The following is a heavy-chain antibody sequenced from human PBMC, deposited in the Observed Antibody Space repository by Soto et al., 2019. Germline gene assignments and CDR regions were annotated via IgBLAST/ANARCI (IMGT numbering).Heavy chain of an antibody. CDR1: GFTFSSYG. D-gene: IGHD6-13*01. J-gene: IGHJ4*02. Sequence: GGSLRLSCAASGFTFSSYGMHWVRQAPGKGLEWVAVISYDGSNKYYADSVKGRFTISRDNSKNTLYLQMNSLRAEDTAVYYCAKVRYSSPPYEYYFDYWGQGTLVTVSS. CDR2: ISYDGSNK. CDR3: AKVRYSSPPYEYYFDY. V-gene: IGHV3-30*18.